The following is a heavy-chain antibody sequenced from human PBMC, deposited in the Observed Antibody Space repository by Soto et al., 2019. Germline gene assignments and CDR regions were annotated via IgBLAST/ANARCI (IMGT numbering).Heavy chain of an antibody. Sequence: PSETLSLTCTVSGGSISSSSYYWGWIRQPPGKGLEWIGSIYYSGSTYYNPSLKSRVTISVDTSKNQFSLKLSSVTAADTAVYYCARGEYSGYDFDYWGQGTLVTVYS. CDR2: IYYSGST. CDR1: GGSISSSSYY. J-gene: IGHJ4*02. D-gene: IGHD5-12*01. CDR3: ARGEYSGYDFDY. V-gene: IGHV4-39*01.